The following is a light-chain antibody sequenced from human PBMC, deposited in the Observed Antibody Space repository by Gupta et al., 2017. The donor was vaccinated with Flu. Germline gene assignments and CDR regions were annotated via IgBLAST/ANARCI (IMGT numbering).Light chain of an antibody. Sequence: RVTSSSSGRSTNSGDNPVNWYRQLRGTAPTLLFYSNSQRPSGVPDRFSGSKSGTSASLAISGLQSEDEADYSCAAWDDRLSGVVFGGGTKLTVV. J-gene: IGLJ2*01. CDR3: AAWDDRLSGVV. V-gene: IGLV1-44*01. CDR2: SNS. CDR1: STNSGDNP.